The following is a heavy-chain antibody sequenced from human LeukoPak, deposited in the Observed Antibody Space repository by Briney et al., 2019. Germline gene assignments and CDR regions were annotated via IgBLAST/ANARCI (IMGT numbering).Heavy chain of an antibody. D-gene: IGHD4-17*01. CDR1: GFIFREYA. V-gene: IGHV3-23*01. CDR3: ARDPNGDYIGAFDN. Sequence: PGGSLRLSCAASGFIFREYAMTWVRQAPGKGLEWVSSITASEYTTYADSVKGRFTISRDNTKNTLYLQMDSLRGDDTALYHCARDPNGDYIGAFDNWGQGTMVTVSS. CDR2: ITASEYTT. J-gene: IGHJ3*02.